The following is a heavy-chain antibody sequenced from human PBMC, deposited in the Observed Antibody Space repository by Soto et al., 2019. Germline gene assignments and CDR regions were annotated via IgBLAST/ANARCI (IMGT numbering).Heavy chain of an antibody. CDR1: GFTFSSYA. V-gene: IGHV3-30-3*01. D-gene: IGHD6-19*01. J-gene: IGHJ4*02. CDR3: ARDMKSVAGIDY. Sequence: QVQLVESGGGVVQPGRSLRLSCAASGFTFSSYAMHWVRQAPGKGLEWVAVISYDGSNKYYADSVKGRFTISRDNSKNTLYLQMNSLGAEDTAVYYCARDMKSVAGIDYWGQGTLVTVSS. CDR2: ISYDGSNK.